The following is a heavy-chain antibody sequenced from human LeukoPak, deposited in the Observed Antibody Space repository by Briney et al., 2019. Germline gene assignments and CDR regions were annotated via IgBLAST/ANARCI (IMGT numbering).Heavy chain of an antibody. CDR3: ARDWYCSSSICYTDRNWFDP. J-gene: IGHJ5*02. CDR2: ISTTSSYT. Sequence: PGGSLRLSCAASGFTFGDYYMSWIRQAPGKRLEWVSYISTTSSYTDYADSVKGRFTISRDNAKNLLYLQMNSLRPDDTAVYYCARDWYCSSSICYTDRNWFDPWGQGTLVTVSS. CDR1: GFTFGDYY. V-gene: IGHV3-11*05. D-gene: IGHD2-2*02.